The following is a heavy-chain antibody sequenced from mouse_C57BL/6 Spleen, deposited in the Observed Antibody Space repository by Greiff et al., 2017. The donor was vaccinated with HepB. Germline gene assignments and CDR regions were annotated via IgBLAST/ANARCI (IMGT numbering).Heavy chain of an antibody. J-gene: IGHJ4*01. CDR3: ARYLITTVVATPDYYAMDY. V-gene: IGHV1-72*01. Sequence: VQLQQPGAELVKPGASVKLSCKASGYTFTSYWMHWVKQRPGRGLEWIGRIDPNSGGTKYNEKFKSKATLTVDKPSSTAYMQLSSLTSEDSAVYYCARYLITTVVATPDYYAMDYWGQGTSVTVSS. CDR1: GYTFTSYW. D-gene: IGHD1-1*01. CDR2: IDPNSGGT.